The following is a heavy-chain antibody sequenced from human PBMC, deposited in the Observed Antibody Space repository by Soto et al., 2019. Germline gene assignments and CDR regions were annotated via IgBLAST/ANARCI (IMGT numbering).Heavy chain of an antibody. V-gene: IGHV3-23*01. Sequence: EVQLLESGGGLVQPGGSLRLSCAASGFTFSSYAMSWVRQAPGKGLEWVSAISGSGGSTYYADSVKGRFTISRDNSKNTLYLQMNSLRAEDTAVYYCAKSGLEDTAMVYYYYYYYGMDVWGQGTTVTVSS. J-gene: IGHJ6*02. CDR3: AKSGLEDTAMVYYYYYYYGMDV. D-gene: IGHD5-18*01. CDR2: ISGSGGST. CDR1: GFTFSSYA.